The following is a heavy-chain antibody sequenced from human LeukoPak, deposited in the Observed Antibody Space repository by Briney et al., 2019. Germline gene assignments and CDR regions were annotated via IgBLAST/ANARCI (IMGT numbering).Heavy chain of an antibody. J-gene: IGHJ6*02. Sequence: SAKVSCKASGGTFSSYAISWVRQAPGRGLEWMGRIIPILGIANYAQKFQGRVTITADKSTSTAYMELSSLRSEDTAVYYCARDPSEWLVRNYYYGMDVWGQGTTVTVSS. V-gene: IGHV1-69*04. D-gene: IGHD6-19*01. CDR3: ARDPSEWLVRNYYYGMDV. CDR1: GGTFSSYA. CDR2: IIPILGIA.